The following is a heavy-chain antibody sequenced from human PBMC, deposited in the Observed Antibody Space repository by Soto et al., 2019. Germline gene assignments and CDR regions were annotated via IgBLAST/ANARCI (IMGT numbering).Heavy chain of an antibody. D-gene: IGHD1-1*01. Sequence: EVQLLEAGGGLVQFGGSQRLSCAASGFTFSRYAMNWVRQAPGKGLEWVSTLSGSGGATYYAASVKGRFTISRDNSKSTVYLQMNSLGADDTAVYYCAKQQGPGTPYYYAMDVWGQGTAVTVSS. J-gene: IGHJ6*02. CDR3: AKQQGPGTPYYYAMDV. V-gene: IGHV3-23*01. CDR2: LSGSGGAT. CDR1: GFTFSRYA.